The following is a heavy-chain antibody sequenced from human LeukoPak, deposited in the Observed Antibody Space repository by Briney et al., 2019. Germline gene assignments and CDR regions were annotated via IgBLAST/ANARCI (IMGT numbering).Heavy chain of an antibody. J-gene: IGHJ4*02. CDR3: ARDLESSGYYPGY. CDR1: GGSISSSSYY. Sequence: KPSETLSLTRTVSGGSISSSSYYWGWIRQPPGKGLEWIGSIYYSGSTYYNPSLKSRVTISVDTSKNQFSLKLSSVTAADTAVYYCARDLESSGYYPGYWGQGTLVTVSS. D-gene: IGHD3-22*01. V-gene: IGHV4-39*07. CDR2: IYYSGST.